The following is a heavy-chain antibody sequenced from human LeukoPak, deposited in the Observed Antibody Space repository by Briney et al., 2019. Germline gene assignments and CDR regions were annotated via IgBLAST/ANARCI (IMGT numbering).Heavy chain of an antibody. CDR2: INPSGGST. J-gene: IGHJ4*02. V-gene: IGHV1-46*01. CDR3: ARDRQGSRVGATSFDY. Sequence: ASVKVSCKASGYTFTSYYMHWVRQAPGQGPEWMGIINPSGGSTSYAQKFQGRVTMTRDMSTSTVYMELSSLRSEDTAVYYCARDRQGSRVGATSFDYWGQGTLVTVSS. D-gene: IGHD1-26*01. CDR1: GYTFTSYY.